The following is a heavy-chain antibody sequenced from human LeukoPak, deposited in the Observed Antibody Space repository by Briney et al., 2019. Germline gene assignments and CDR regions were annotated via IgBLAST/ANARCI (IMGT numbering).Heavy chain of an antibody. CDR2: ISAYNGNT. J-gene: IGHJ3*02. Sequence: ASVKVSCKASGYTFTSYGISWVRQAPGQGLEWMGWISAYNGNTNYAQKLQGRVTMTTDTSTSTAYMELSSLRSEDMAVYYCARGGGGAYCTNGVCYGEDAFDIWGQGTMVTVSS. V-gene: IGHV1-18*03. D-gene: IGHD2-8*01. CDR3: ARGGGGAYCTNGVCYGEDAFDI. CDR1: GYTFTSYG.